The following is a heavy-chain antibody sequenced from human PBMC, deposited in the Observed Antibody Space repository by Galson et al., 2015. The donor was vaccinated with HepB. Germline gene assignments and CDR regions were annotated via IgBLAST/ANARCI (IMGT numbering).Heavy chain of an antibody. CDR3: AREPIAVAATGRNNWFDP. V-gene: IGHV1-46*01. D-gene: IGHD6-19*01. CDR2: INPSGGST. J-gene: IGHJ5*02. Sequence: SVKVSCKASGYTFTSYYMHWVRQAPGQGLEWMGIINPSGGSTSYAQKFQGRVTMTRDTSTSTVYMELSSLRSEDTAVYYCAREPIAVAATGRNNWFDPWGQGTLVTVSS. CDR1: GYTFTSYY.